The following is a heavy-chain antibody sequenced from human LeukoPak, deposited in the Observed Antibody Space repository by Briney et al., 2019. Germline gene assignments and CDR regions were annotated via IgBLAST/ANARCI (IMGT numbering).Heavy chain of an antibody. J-gene: IGHJ4*02. V-gene: IGHV3-23*01. D-gene: IGHD1-26*01. Sequence: TGGSLRLSCAASGFPFSASAMTWVRQAPGKGLEWVSAISGSGGSTYYADSVKGRFTISRDNSKNTLYLQMNSLRAEDTAVYYCAKGSGPLYWGQGTLVTVSS. CDR1: GFPFSASA. CDR2: ISGSGGST. CDR3: AKGSGPLY.